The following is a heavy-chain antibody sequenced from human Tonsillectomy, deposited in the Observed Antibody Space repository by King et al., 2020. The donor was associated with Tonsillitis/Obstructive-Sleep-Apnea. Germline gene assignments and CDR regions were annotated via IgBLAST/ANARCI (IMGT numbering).Heavy chain of an antibody. J-gene: IGHJ4*02. Sequence: EVQLVESGGGLVKPGGSLRLSCAASGFTFSSYSMNWVRQAPGKGLEWVSSISSSSSYIYYADLVKGRFTISRDNAKNSLYLQMNSLRAEDTAVYYCAASDFWSGYFNWGQGTLVTVSS. V-gene: IGHV3-21*01. D-gene: IGHD3-3*01. CDR3: AASDFWSGYFN. CDR2: ISSSSSYI. CDR1: GFTFSSYS.